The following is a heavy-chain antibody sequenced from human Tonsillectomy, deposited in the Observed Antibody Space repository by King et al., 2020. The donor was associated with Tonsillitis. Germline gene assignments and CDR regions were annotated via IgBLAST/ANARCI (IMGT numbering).Heavy chain of an antibody. J-gene: IGHJ6*03. D-gene: IGHD3-3*01. V-gene: IGHV4-61*02. CDR2: IYTSGDT. CDR3: ARGTYDFWCGSQTYYYMDV. CDR1: GGSISSGTYY. Sequence: QLQESGPGLVKPSQTLSLTCTVSGGSISSGTYYWNWIRQPAGKGLEWIGRIYTSGDTDYNPSLKSRLTMFVDTSKNQFSLKLSSVTAADTAVYYFARGTYDFWCGSQTYYYMDVWGKGTTVTVSS.